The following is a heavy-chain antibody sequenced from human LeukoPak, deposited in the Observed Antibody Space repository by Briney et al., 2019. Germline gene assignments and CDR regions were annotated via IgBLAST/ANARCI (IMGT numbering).Heavy chain of an antibody. CDR3: ARDLSSHHWFDY. Sequence: PGGSLRLSCAASGFTFSTSNMNWVRQAPGKGLQWVSSISAASNYIYYADSVRGRFTISRDNAKNSLYLQMNSLRAEDTAVYYCARDLSSHHWFDYWGQGTLVTVSS. J-gene: IGHJ4*02. CDR1: GFTFSTSN. CDR2: ISAASNYI. D-gene: IGHD6-6*01. V-gene: IGHV3-21*01.